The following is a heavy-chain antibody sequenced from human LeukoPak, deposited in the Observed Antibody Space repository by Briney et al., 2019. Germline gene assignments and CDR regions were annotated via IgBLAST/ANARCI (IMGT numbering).Heavy chain of an antibody. Sequence: SETLSLTCTVSGGSISSYYWSWIRQPPGKGLEWIGYIYYSGSTNYNPSLKSRATISVDTSKNQFSLKLSSVTAADTAVYYCARGYNWNDALFDYWGQGTLVTVSS. CDR1: GGSISSYY. CDR3: ARGYNWNDALFDY. J-gene: IGHJ4*02. D-gene: IGHD1-1*01. CDR2: IYYSGST. V-gene: IGHV4-59*01.